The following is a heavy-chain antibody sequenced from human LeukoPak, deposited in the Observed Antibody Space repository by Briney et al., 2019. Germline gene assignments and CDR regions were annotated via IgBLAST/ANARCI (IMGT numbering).Heavy chain of an antibody. CDR1: GYTFTSCD. J-gene: IGHJ4*02. CDR2: MNPNSGNT. V-gene: IGHV1-8*01. Sequence: ASVKVSCKASGYTFTSCDINWVRQATGQGLEWMGWMNPNSGNTGYAQKFQGRVTMTRNTSISTAYMELSSLRSEDTAVYYCARGTGYYDFWSGYLLYFDYWGQGTLVTVSS. CDR3: ARGTGYYDFWSGYLLYFDY. D-gene: IGHD3-3*01.